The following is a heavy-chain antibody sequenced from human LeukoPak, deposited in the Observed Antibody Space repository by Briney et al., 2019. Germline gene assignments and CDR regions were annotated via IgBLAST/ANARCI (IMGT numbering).Heavy chain of an antibody. CDR3: ARLGYQLPLFDP. Sequence: SETLSLTCTVSGVSISSPTYYWSWIRQPAGKGLEWIGHIYTSGSTNYNPSLKSRVTISIDTSKNQFSLKVRSVTAADTAVYYCARLGYQLPLFDPWGQGTLVTVSS. CDR1: GVSISSPTYY. J-gene: IGHJ5*02. CDR2: IYTSGST. V-gene: IGHV4-61*09. D-gene: IGHD2-2*01.